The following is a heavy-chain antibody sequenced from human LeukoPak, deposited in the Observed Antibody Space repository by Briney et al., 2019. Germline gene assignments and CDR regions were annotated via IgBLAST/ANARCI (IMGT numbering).Heavy chain of an antibody. CDR3: ARGTGIGPFDY. D-gene: IGHD1-1*01. J-gene: IGHJ4*02. CDR1: GGSISSGNYY. Sequence: SETLSLTCTVSGGSISSGNYYWSWIRQPPGKGLEWIGYIYYSGRTFYNPSLKSRITISVDTSKNQFSLKLSSVTAAGTAVYFCARGTGIGPFDYWGQGTLVTVSS. CDR2: IYYSGRT. V-gene: IGHV4-30-4*01.